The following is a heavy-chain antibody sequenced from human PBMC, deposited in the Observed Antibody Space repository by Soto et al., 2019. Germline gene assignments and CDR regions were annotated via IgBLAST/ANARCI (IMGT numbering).Heavy chain of an antibody. CDR1: VFTCSAYW. Sequence: RWSLRLFCSVSVFTCSAYWMHWFRQVPGKGLTWVSRISDDGSTATYADSVKGRFVISRDNAKNSLYLEMNTLRADDSGLYYCARGPRVSSTGTGAHWGRGTLVTVSS. D-gene: IGHD1-1*01. V-gene: IGHV3-74*01. J-gene: IGHJ4*02. CDR3: ARGPRVSSTGTGAH. CDR2: ISDDGSTA.